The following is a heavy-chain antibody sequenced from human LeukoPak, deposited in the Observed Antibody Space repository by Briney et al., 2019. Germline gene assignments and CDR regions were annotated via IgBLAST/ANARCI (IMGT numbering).Heavy chain of an antibody. D-gene: IGHD3-3*01. CDR2: INPNSGVT. CDR1: GYTFNGYY. J-gene: IGHJ3*02. V-gene: IGHV1-2*02. CDR3: ARFGVVTNDAFDI. Sequence: GASVKVSCKASGYTFNGYYIHWVRQAPGQGLEWMGWINPNSGVTKYAQPFQGRVTMTWDTSVSTAYMQLYRLTSDDTAMYYCARFGVVTNDAFDIWGQGTMVTISS.